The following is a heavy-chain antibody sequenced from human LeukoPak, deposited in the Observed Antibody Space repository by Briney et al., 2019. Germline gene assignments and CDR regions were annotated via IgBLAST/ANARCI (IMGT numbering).Heavy chain of an antibody. CDR1: GFTFSSYA. CDR3: ARDLGRSSGHFDY. CDR2: ISYDGSNK. J-gene: IGHJ4*02. Sequence: GGSLRLSCAASGFTFSSYAMHWVRQAPGKGLEWVAVISYDGSNKYYADSVKGRFTISRDNSKNTLYLQMNSLRAEATAVYYCARDLGRSSGHFDYWGQGTLVTVSS. V-gene: IGHV3-30-3*01. D-gene: IGHD6-19*01.